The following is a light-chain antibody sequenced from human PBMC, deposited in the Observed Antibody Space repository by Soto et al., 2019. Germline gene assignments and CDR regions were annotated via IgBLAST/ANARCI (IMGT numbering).Light chain of an antibody. J-gene: IGLJ3*02. V-gene: IGLV2-23*01. Sequence: QSVLTQPASVSGSPGQSITISCSGISSDVGSHNLVSWFQQYPGKAPKLIICDDSKRPSGVSPRFSGSKSGNTASLTISELQAEDEADYYCCSNGRSSSLKVMFGGGTKLTVL. CDR1: SSDVGSHNL. CDR3: CSNGRSSSLKVM. CDR2: DDS.